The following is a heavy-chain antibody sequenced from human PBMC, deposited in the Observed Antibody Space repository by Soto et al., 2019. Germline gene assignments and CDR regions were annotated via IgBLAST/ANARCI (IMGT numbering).Heavy chain of an antibody. V-gene: IGHV3-23*01. Sequence: PGGSLRLSCAASGFTFSSYAMSWVRQAPGKGLEWVSAISGSGGSTYYADSVKGRFTISRDNSKNTLYLQMNSLRAEDTAVYYCAKDNERVPFHQWLVPASVYFDYWGQGTLVTVSS. J-gene: IGHJ4*02. D-gene: IGHD6-19*01. CDR3: AKDNERVPFHQWLVPASVYFDY. CDR2: ISGSGGST. CDR1: GFTFSSYA.